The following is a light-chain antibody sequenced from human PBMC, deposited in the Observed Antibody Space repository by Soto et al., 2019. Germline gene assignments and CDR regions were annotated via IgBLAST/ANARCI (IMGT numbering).Light chain of an antibody. CDR3: SSFAGSIFYV. J-gene: IGLJ1*01. Sequence: QSALTQPPSASVSPGQSVTISCTGTSSDVGGYNYVSWYQQHPGKAPKLMIYEVNKRPSGVPDRFSGSKSGNTASLTVSGLQAEDEADYFCSSFAGSIFYVFGTGTKVTVL. CDR1: SSDVGGYNY. V-gene: IGLV2-8*01. CDR2: EVN.